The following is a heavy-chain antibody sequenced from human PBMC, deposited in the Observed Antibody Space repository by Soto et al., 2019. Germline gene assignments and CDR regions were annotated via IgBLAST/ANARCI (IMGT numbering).Heavy chain of an antibody. D-gene: IGHD5-12*01. CDR2: MNPNSGNT. J-gene: IGHJ6*03. V-gene: IGHV1-8*01. CDR3: ASNSGYENYYYYMDV. CDR1: GYTFTSYD. Sequence: GATVKVSCKASGYTFTSYDINWVRQATGQGLEWMGWMNPNSGNTGYAQKFQGRVTMTRNTSISTAYMELSILSSEDTAVYYCASNSGYENYYYYMDVWGKGTTVTVSS.